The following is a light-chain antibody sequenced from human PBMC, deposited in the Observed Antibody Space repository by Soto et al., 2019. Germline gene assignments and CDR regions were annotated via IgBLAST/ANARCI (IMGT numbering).Light chain of an antibody. Sequence: EVVLTQSPGSLSLSPGERATLSCRASQSVTSSFLAWYQQKPAQAPRLVIYGASIRPAGIPDRFSGSGSGTDFTLTINRLEPEDFAVYYCQQYAKLPITFGLGTRL. CDR2: GAS. J-gene: IGKJ5*01. V-gene: IGKV3-20*01. CDR1: QSVTSSF. CDR3: QQYAKLPIT.